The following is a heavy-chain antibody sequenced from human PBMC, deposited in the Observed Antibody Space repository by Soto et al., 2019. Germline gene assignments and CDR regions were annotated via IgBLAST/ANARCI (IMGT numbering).Heavy chain of an antibody. V-gene: IGHV3-23*01. CDR2: ITAATGTT. J-gene: IGHJ6*02. Sequence: EVQLLGSGGGLVQPGGSLRLSCAASGFTFGSYGMTWVRQAPGKGLECVSGITAATGTTYYADSVKGRFTISRDLSTNTLFLQMNSLRAADSAVYYCAKAKGRSNFYYSGLDVWGQGTTVTVSS. CDR3: AKAKGRSNFYYSGLDV. D-gene: IGHD1-26*01. CDR1: GFTFGSYG.